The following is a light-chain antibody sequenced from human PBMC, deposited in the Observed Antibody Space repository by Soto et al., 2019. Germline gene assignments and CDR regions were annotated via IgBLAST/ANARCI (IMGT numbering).Light chain of an antibody. CDR1: QSVGNN. Sequence: EVVMTQSPATLPLPPGGRVTLSFRASQSVGNNLAWYQQRPGQPPRLLIYGASTRATGIPARFRGSGSGTEFTLTISYLRPEDFAVYFCQQYHDWVTFGGGTKVDIK. J-gene: IGKJ4*01. V-gene: IGKV3D-15*01. CDR2: GAS. CDR3: QQYHDWVT.